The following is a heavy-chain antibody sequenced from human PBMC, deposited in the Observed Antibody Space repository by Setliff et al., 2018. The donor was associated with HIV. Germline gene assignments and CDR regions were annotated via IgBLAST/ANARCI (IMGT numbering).Heavy chain of an antibody. CDR3: ARSPYGDYGLDY. Sequence: GGSLRLSCAASGFTFSSYSMNWVRQAPGKGLEWVSYISSSSSYTHYADSVEGRFTISRDNAKNSLYLQMNTLRAEDTAVYFCARSPYGDYGLDYWGQGTLVTVSS. V-gene: IGHV3-21*03. CDR1: GFTFSSYS. CDR2: ISSSSSYT. J-gene: IGHJ4*02. D-gene: IGHD4-17*01.